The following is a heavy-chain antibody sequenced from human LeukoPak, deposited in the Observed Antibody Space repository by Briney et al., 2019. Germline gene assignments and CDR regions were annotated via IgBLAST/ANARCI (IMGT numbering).Heavy chain of an antibody. D-gene: IGHD2-2*01. J-gene: IGHJ4*02. Sequence: PSETLSLTCSVSGYSFTSGHYWGWIRQPPGKGLEWIANIYHTGSAHYNPSLKSRVTISVDTSKNQFSLNLSSVTAADTAVYYCARYCTSTTCILRGFDYWGQGTLVTVSS. CDR1: GYSFTSGHY. V-gene: IGHV4-38-2*01. CDR2: IYHTGSA. CDR3: ARYCTSTTCILRGFDY.